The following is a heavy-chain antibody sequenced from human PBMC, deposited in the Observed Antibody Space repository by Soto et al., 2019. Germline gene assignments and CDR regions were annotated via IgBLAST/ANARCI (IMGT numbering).Heavy chain of an antibody. J-gene: IGHJ6*02. D-gene: IGHD4-4*01. V-gene: IGHV5-51*01. CDR2: IYPGDSDT. CDR3: ARSLTTSADYGMDV. Sequence: PXDSLQVSWKCSGDSFTSYWIGLVLQMPGKGLEWMGIIYPGDSDTRYSPSFQGQVTISADKSISTAYLQWSSLKASDTAMYYCARSLTTSADYGMDVCGQRTTVTVSS. CDR1: GDSFTSYW.